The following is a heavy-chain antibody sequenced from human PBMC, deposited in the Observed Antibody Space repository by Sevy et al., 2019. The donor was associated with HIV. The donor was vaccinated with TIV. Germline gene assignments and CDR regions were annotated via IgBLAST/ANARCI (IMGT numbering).Heavy chain of an antibody. J-gene: IGHJ4*02. CDR3: TRWKGAKSIFDY. Sequence: GGSLRLSCTGSGFTFGDYAMSWVRQAPGKGLEWVAFLKHKAYGGTLDYAASVKGRFSISREDSKSIAHLQMNELKTEDTAIYYCTRWKGAKSIFDYWGKGALVTVSS. D-gene: IGHD1-1*01. CDR2: LKHKAYGGTL. CDR1: GFTFGDYA. V-gene: IGHV3-49*04.